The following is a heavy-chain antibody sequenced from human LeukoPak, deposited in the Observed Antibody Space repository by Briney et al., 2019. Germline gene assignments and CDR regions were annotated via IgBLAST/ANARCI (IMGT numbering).Heavy chain of an antibody. D-gene: IGHD2-15*01. Sequence: PGGSLRLSCAASGFTFSNYGMHWVRQAPGKGLEWVSAISGSGGSTYYADSVKGRFTISRDNSKNTLYLQMNSLRAEDTAVYYCARDLSIYCSGGSCSGPFDYWGQGTLVTVSS. J-gene: IGHJ4*02. CDR1: GFTFSNYG. V-gene: IGHV3-23*01. CDR2: ISGSGGST. CDR3: ARDLSIYCSGGSCSGPFDY.